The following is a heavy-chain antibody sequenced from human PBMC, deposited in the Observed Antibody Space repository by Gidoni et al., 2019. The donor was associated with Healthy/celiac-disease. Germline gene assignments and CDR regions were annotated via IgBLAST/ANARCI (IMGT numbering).Heavy chain of an antibody. V-gene: IGHV5-51*01. J-gene: IGHJ4*02. CDR1: GYSFTSYW. D-gene: IGHD3-9*01. CDR2: IYPCDSDT. Sequence: EVQLVQSGAEVKKPGESLKISCKGSGYSFTSYWIGWVRQMPGKGLEWMGIIYPCDSDTRYSPSFHGQVTISADKSISTAYLQWSSLKASDTAMYYCARSMRGERYFDWSSNYWGQGTLVTVSS. CDR3: ARSMRGERYFDWSSNY.